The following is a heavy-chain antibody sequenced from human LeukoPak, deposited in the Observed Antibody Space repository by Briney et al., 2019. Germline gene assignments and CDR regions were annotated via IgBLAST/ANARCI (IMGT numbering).Heavy chain of an antibody. CDR1: GYTFTGYY. D-gene: IGHD6-19*01. CDR3: ARASPSPWLVNWFDP. Sequence: ASVKVSCKASGYTFTGYYMHWVRQAPGQGLEWMGWINPNSGGTNYAQKFQGRVTMTRDTSISTAYMELRSLRSDDTAVYYCARASPSPWLVNWFDPWGQGTLVTVSS. V-gene: IGHV1-2*02. J-gene: IGHJ5*02. CDR2: INPNSGGT.